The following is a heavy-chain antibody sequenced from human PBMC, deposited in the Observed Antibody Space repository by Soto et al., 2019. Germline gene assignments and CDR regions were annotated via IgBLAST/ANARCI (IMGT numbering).Heavy chain of an antibody. CDR2: IYYSGST. CDR1: GGSISSGDYY. V-gene: IGHV4-30-4*01. D-gene: IGHD3-3*01. Sequence: PSETLSLTCTVSGGSISSGDYYWSWIRQPPGKGLEWIGYIYYSGSTYYNPSLKSRVTISVDTSKNQFSLKLSSVTAADTAVYYCATLPVGSGYRIFDYWGQGTLVTVSS. CDR3: ATLPVGSGYRIFDY. J-gene: IGHJ4*02.